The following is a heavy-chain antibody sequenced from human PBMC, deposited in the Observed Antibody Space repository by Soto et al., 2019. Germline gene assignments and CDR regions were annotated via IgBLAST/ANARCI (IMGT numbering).Heavy chain of an antibody. D-gene: IGHD2-21*02. V-gene: IGHV4-39*01. CDR3: ARHPSDFWFDP. J-gene: IGHJ5*02. Sequence: TSETLSLTCTVSGGSISSNNFYWGWIRQPPGKGLEWIGSIYYSGSTYYNPSLKSRVTVSVDTSKNQFSLKLSSVTAADTAVYYCARHPSDFWFDPWGQGTLVTVSS. CDR1: GGSISSNNFY. CDR2: IYYSGST.